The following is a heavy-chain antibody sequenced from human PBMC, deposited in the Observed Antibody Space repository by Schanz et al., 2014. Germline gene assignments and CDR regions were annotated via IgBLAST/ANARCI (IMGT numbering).Heavy chain of an antibody. CDR1: GFTVSKNY. CDR3: ARGTDTAMEHRPFDY. D-gene: IGHD5-18*01. CDR2: MYINSGST. Sequence: EVQLVESGGGLVQPGRSLRLSCVASGFTVSKNYMSWVRQAPGKGLEWISSMYINSGSTQYADSVKGRFIISRDSSKNTLFLQMNSLRAEDTAVYYCARGTDTAMEHRPFDYWGQGTLVNVSS. J-gene: IGHJ4*02. V-gene: IGHV3-66*01.